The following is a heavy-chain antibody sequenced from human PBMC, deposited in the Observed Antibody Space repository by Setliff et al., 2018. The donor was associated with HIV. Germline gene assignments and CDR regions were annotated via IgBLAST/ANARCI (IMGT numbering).Heavy chain of an antibody. CDR2: ISYDGSNK. J-gene: IGHJ5*02. Sequence: PGGSLRLSCAASGFTFRNHAMHWVRQAPGKGLEWVAVISYDGSNKFYADSVKGRFTISRDNAKNSLYLQMNSLRVEDTAVYYCARTSTTTGTTLNWFDPWGQGTLVTVSS. CDR1: GFTFRNHA. D-gene: IGHD1-1*01. V-gene: IGHV3-30*04. CDR3: ARTSTTTGTTLNWFDP.